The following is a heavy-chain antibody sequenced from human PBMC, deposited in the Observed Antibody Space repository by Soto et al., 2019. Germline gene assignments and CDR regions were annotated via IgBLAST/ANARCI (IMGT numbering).Heavy chain of an antibody. CDR3: AKDRRAGGNSAFYFDF. Sequence: GGSLRLSCAASGFKFSNYAMSWVRQAPGKGLEWVSLISATGGGTYYADSVKGRFTISRDNSHNTLYLQVHSLTAEDTAVYYCAKDRRAGGNSAFYFDFWGQGAQVTVS. J-gene: IGHJ4*02. V-gene: IGHV3-23*01. D-gene: IGHD3-16*01. CDR1: GFKFSNYA. CDR2: ISATGGGT.